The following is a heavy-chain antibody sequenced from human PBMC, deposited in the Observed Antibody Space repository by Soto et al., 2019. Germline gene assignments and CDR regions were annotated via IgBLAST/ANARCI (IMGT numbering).Heavy chain of an antibody. D-gene: IGHD3-16*02. V-gene: IGHV2-5*02. Sequence: QITLKESGPTLVKPTQTLTLTCTFSGFSLSTSGVGVGWIRQPPGKALEWLALIYWDDDERYSPSLKRRLTITKDTSKNQVVLTMINMDPVDTATYYCAHRPLTFGGVIVEYYFDYWGQGTLVTVSS. CDR1: GFSLSTSGVG. J-gene: IGHJ4*02. CDR2: IYWDDDE. CDR3: AHRPLTFGGVIVEYYFDY.